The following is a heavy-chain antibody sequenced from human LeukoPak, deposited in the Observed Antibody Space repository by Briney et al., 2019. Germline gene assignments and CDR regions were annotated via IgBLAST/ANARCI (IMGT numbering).Heavy chain of an antibody. V-gene: IGHV3-11*04. CDR2: IGLGGSTI. CDR3: ARDHVVPGLVFDH. D-gene: IGHD3-10*01. Sequence: PGGSLRLSCAPSGFTFSDHHMSWIRQAPGKGLEWVSKIGLGGSTIEYAESVKGRFTISRDDAKKSLYLQMSGLRAEDTAVYYCARDHVVPGLVFDHWGQGTRVSVSS. CDR1: GFTFSDHH. J-gene: IGHJ4*02.